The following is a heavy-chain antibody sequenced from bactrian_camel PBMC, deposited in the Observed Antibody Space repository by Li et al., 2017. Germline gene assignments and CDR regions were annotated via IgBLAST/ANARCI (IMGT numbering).Heavy chain of an antibody. CDR1: EFSTSC. V-gene: IGHV3-3*01. D-gene: IGHD2*01. CDR2: IHTARGST. Sequence: VQLVESGGGSVQAGGPLTLSRTYSEFSTSCIGWFRQAPGKEREGIALIHTARGSTLYADSMKGRFTISQDKAKNVVYLQMNNLKPEDAATYYCAAGDICSGGSSSGRYFIDDTAFHYWGQGTQVTVS. J-gene: IGHJ4*01. CDR3: AAGDICSGGSSSGRYFIDDTAFHY.